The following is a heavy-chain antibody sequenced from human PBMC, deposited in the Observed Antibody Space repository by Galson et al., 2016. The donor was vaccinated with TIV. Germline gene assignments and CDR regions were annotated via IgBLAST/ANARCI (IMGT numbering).Heavy chain of an antibody. D-gene: IGHD3-3*01. V-gene: IGHV1-18*01. CDR2: TSTSNGNT. CDR1: GYTFPMYG. CDR3: ARVHRGPPPIQFLNWFDP. Sequence: SVKVSCKASGYTFPMYGITWVRQAPGQGLEWMGWTSTSNGNTKYAQKIQDRVTMTTDTSTTTAYMELRSLRSDDAAVYYCARVHRGPPPIQFLNWFDPWGQGTLVTVSS. J-gene: IGHJ5*02.